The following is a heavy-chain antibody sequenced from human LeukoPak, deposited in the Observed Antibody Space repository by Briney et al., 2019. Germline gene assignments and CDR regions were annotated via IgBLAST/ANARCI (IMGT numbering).Heavy chain of an antibody. CDR2: IYTSGST. CDR3: ARGHGSGGYYYGMDV. J-gene: IGHJ6*02. Sequence: SETLSLTCTVSGGSISSYYWSWIRQPAGKGLEWIGRIYTSGSTNYNPSLKSRVTISVDTSKNQFSLKLSSVTAADTAVYYCARGHGSGGYYYGMDVWGQGTTVTVSS. V-gene: IGHV4-4*07. D-gene: IGHD3-10*01. CDR1: GGSISSYY.